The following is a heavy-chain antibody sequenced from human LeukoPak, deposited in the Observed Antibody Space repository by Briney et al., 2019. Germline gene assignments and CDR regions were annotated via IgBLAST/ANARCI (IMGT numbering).Heavy chain of an antibody. J-gene: IGHJ4*02. CDR1: GFSFAYYA. Sequence: GGSLRLSCAASGFSFAYYAMHWVRQAPGKGLEWVSLITANGDSTYYADSVKGRFTISRDNSKNSQSPQMNSLRTEDTALYYCAKDIEAGTAGFSFDYWGQGTLVAVSS. V-gene: IGHV3-43*02. CDR2: ITANGDST. D-gene: IGHD2-21*02. CDR3: AKDIEAGTAGFSFDY.